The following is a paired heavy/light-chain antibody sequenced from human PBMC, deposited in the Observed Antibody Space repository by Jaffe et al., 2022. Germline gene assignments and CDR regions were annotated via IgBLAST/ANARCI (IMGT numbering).Light chain of an antibody. J-gene: IGLJ3*02. Sequence: SYKLTQPPSVSVSPGQTASITCSGDKLGDKYVCWYQQKPGQSPVLLIYQNNKRPSGIPERFSGCNSGNTATLTISGTQAMDEADYYCQAWDGSTVFGGGTKLTVL. CDR1: KLGDKY. V-gene: IGLV3-1*01. CDR2: QNN. CDR3: QAWDGSTV.
Heavy chain of an antibody. V-gene: IGHV3-7*03. CDR2: IKQDGSEK. J-gene: IGHJ5*02. Sequence: EVQLVESGGGLVQPGGSLRLSCAASGFTFSSLWMAWVRQAPGKGLEWVAHIKQDGSEKDYVESVKGRFTISRDNAKNSLYLQMNSLRADDTAVYYCARDQGHSTYGAWGQGALVTVSS. D-gene: IGHD2-15*01. CDR1: GFTFSSLW. CDR3: ARDQGHSTYGA.